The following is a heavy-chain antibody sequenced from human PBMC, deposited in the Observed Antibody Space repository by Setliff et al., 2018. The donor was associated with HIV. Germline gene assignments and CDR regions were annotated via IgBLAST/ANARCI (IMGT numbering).Heavy chain of an antibody. CDR2: ITSTGINI. CDR1: GFTFSNYN. J-gene: IGHJ3*02. Sequence: ASVKVSCAASGFTFSNYNMNWVRQAPGKGLEWISLITSTGINIYYTDSVKGRFTVSRDNARNSLYLQMDSLRVEDTAVYYCLGESSAAFDIWGQGTMVTVSS. CDR3: LGESSAAFDI. D-gene: IGHD3-10*01. V-gene: IGHV3-48*01.